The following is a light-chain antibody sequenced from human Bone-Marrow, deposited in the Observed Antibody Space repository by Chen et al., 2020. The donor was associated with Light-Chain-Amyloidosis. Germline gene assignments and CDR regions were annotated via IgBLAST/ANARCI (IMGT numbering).Light chain of an antibody. V-gene: IGKV3-20*01. CDR2: AAS. CDR3: QQYATSPWT. Sequence: EILLTQSPGTLSLSPGERVTLSCRASQSVTGSHLAWYQQKPGQAPRLLIYAASTRAPGVPDRFRGSGSGTDFTLTISRLEPEDFAVYDCQQYATSPWTFGRGTKVEMK. CDR1: QSVTGSH. J-gene: IGKJ1*01.